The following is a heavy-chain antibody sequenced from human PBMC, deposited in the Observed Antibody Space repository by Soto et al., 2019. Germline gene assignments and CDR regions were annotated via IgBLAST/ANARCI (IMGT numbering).Heavy chain of an antibody. Sequence: PSETLSLTCTVSGGSISSYYWSWIRQPPGKGLEWIGYIYYSGSTNYNPSLKSRVTISVDNSKNTLYLQMNSLRAEDTAVYYCARDKRDLRFLEWSYYFDYWGQGTLVTVSS. CDR2: IYYSGST. D-gene: IGHD3-3*01. J-gene: IGHJ4*02. CDR3: ARDKRDLRFLEWSYYFDY. V-gene: IGHV4-59*01. CDR1: GGSISSYY.